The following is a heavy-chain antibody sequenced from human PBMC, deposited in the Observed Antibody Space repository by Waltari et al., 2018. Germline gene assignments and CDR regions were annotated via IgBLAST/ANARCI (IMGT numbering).Heavy chain of an antibody. CDR3: ARAWISLILGATSAFDI. V-gene: IGHV4-34*01. J-gene: IGHJ3*02. CDR2: INHSGST. D-gene: IGHD1-26*01. Sequence: QVHLQQWGAGLFKPSETLSITCAVYGGSFSGSYWRCIRQPPGKGLEWIGEINHSGSTNYNPSLKSRVTISVDTSKNQFSLKLSSVTAADTAVYYCARAWISLILGATSAFDIWGQGTMVTVS. CDR1: GGSFSGSY.